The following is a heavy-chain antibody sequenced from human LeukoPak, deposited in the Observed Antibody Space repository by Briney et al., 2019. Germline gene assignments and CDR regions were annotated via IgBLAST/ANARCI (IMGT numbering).Heavy chain of an antibody. CDR2: ISYDGRNE. Sequence: GGSLRLSCAASGFSFKIYGMHWVRQAPGRGLEWVAVISYDGRNEYYADSVKGRFTISRDKSRNTLYLQMNSLRTEDTAMYYCAKDLHSSSNDYYGMDVWGQGTTVTVSS. D-gene: IGHD6-19*01. J-gene: IGHJ6*02. V-gene: IGHV3-30*18. CDR3: AKDLHSSSNDYYGMDV. CDR1: GFSFKIYG.